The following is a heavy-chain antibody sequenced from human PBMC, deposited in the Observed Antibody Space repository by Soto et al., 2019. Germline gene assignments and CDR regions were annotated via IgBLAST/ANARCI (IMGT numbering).Heavy chain of an antibody. Sequence: EVQLLQSGGGLLQPGGSLRLSCVTSGFPFSSYALTWVRQAPGKGLEWVSTISGRGDSAYYADSVKGRFTISRDKXXNTQYLQMDSLRVDDTAVYYCATEGRMGKTNWFDPWGQGALVTVSS. CDR2: ISGRGDSA. CDR3: ATEGRMGKTNWFDP. J-gene: IGHJ5*02. V-gene: IGHV3-23*01. CDR1: GFPFSSYA.